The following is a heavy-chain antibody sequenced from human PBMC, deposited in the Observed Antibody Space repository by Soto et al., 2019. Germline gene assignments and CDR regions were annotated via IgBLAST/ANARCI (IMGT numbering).Heavy chain of an antibody. CDR1: GASVSSSSYY. CDR2: IYYSGST. J-gene: IGHJ6*02. V-gene: IGHV4-39*01. CDR3: ARLNAGTTYYYYGMDV. Sequence: SETLSLTCTVSGASVSSSSYYWGSIRQPPGKGLEWIGSIYYSGSTYYNPSLKSRVTISVDTSKNQFSLKLSSVTAADTAVYYCARLNAGTTYYYYGMDVWGQGTTVT. D-gene: IGHD1-7*01.